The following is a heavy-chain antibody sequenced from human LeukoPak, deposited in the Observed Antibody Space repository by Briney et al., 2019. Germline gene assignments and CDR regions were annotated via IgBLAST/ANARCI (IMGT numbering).Heavy chain of an antibody. D-gene: IGHD5-18*01. Sequence: GGSLRLSCGASGFTFSSYGMHWVRQAPGKGLEWVAFIRYDGSNKYYADSVKGRFTISRDNSKNTLYVQMNSLRAEDTAVYYCARDLSGVAGYTYGRGIDYWGQGTLVTVSS. J-gene: IGHJ4*02. CDR2: IRYDGSNK. CDR3: ARDLSGVAGYTYGRGIDY. CDR1: GFTFSSYG. V-gene: IGHV3-30*02.